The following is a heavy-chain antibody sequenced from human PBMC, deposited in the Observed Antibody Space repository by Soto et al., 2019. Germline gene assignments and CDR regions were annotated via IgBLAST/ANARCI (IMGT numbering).Heavy chain of an antibody. CDR3: ASDRGYSYGLDY. J-gene: IGHJ4*02. D-gene: IGHD5-18*01. CDR2: IIPIFGTA. CDR1: GYTFPGYY. Sequence: GASVKVSCKASGYTFPGYYMHWVRQAPGQGLEWMGGIIPIFGTANYAQKFQGRVTITADESTSTAYMELSSLRSEDTAVYYCASDRGYSYGLDYWGQGTLVTVSS. V-gene: IGHV1-69*13.